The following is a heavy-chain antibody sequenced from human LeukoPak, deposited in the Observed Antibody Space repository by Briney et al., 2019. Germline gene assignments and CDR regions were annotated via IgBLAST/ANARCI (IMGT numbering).Heavy chain of an antibody. V-gene: IGHV3-7*01. D-gene: IGHD5-18*01. J-gene: IGHJ6*03. CDR3: ARSEKPRIQLWSYDYYYYMDV. CDR2: IKQVGSEK. Sequence: GGSLRLSCAASGFTFSSYWMSWVRQAPGKGLEWVANIKQVGSEKYYVDSVKGRFTISRDNAKNSLYLQMNSLRAEDTAVYHCARSEKPRIQLWSYDYYYYMDVWGKGTTVTVSS. CDR1: GFTFSSYW.